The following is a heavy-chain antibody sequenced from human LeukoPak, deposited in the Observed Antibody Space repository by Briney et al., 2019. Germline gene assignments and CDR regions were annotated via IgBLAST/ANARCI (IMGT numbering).Heavy chain of an antibody. CDR2: IYHSGST. CDR1: GGSVSSGRYY. CDR3: ARDPGPNRDLPFDY. D-gene: IGHD3-10*01. J-gene: IGHJ4*02. Sequence: SETLSLTCTVSGGSVSSGRYYWSWIRQPPGKGLEWIGYIYHSGSTYYNPSLKSRVTISVDTSKNQFSLELSSVTAADTAVYYCARDPGPNRDLPFDYWGQGTLVTVSS. V-gene: IGHV4-61*01.